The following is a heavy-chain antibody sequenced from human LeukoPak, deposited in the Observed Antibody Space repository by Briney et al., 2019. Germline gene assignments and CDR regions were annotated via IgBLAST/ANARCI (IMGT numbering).Heavy chain of an antibody. CDR3: AGVILTGSVVY. J-gene: IGHJ4*02. CDR2: INHSGST. D-gene: IGHD3-9*01. CDR1: GGSFSGYY. Sequence: SKTLSLTCAVYGGSFSGYYWSWIRQPPGKGLEWIGEINHSGSTNYNPSLKSRVTISVDTSKNQFSLKLSSVTAADTAVYYCAGVILTGSVVYWGQGTLVTVSS. V-gene: IGHV4-34*01.